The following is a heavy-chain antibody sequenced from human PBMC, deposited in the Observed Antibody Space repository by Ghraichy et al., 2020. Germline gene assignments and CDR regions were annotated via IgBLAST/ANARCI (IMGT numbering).Heavy chain of an antibody. CDR1: GGSISSGSHH. J-gene: IGHJ4*02. V-gene: IGHV4-39*02. CDR2: IYYSGTT. D-gene: IGHD6-6*01. CDR3: TREYSSSPAD. Sequence: SETLSLTCTVSGGSISSGSHHWGWMRQPPGKGLEWIGSIYYSGTTYYNPSLRSRVTISVDTSRNEFSMRLSSLIAADTAVYYCTREYSSSPADWGQGTLVTVSS.